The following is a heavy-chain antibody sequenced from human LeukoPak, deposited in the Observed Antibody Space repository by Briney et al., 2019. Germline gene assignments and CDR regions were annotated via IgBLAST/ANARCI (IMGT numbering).Heavy chain of an antibody. D-gene: IGHD2-2*02. J-gene: IGHJ4*02. CDR1: GGSISSGSYS. V-gene: IGHV4-30-2*01. CDR3: ARGDCSSTSCYMIDY. CDR2: IYHSGST. Sequence: SETLSLTCAVSGGSISSGSYSWSWIRQPPGKGLEWIGYIYHSGSTYYNPSLKSRVTISVDRSKNQFSLKLSSVTAADTAVYYCARGDCSSTSCYMIDYWGQGTLVTVSS.